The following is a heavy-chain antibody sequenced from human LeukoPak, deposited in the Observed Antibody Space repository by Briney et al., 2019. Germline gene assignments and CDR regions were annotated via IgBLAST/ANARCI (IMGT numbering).Heavy chain of an antibody. J-gene: IGHJ6*02. CDR1: GGSISSYY. Sequence: PSETLSLTCTVSGGSISSYYWSWIRQPAGKGLEWTGRIYTSGSTNYNPSLKSRVTMSVDTSKNQFSLKLSSVTAADTAVYYCARDRIVVVPAAYYYYGMDVWGQGTTVTVSS. CDR2: IYTSGST. V-gene: IGHV4-4*07. D-gene: IGHD2-2*01. CDR3: ARDRIVVVPAAYYYYGMDV.